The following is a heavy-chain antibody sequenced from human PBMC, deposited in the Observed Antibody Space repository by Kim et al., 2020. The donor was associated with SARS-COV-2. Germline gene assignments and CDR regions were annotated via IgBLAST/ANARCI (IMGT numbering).Heavy chain of an antibody. V-gene: IGHV3-53*01. J-gene: IGHJ5*02. Sequence: GGSLRLSCAASGFTVSSNYMSWVRQAPGKGLEWVSVIYSTSSTYYADSVKGRFTISRDNSKNTLYLQMSSLRAEDTAMYYCARARPYDRFDPWGQGTLVT. CDR1: GFTVSSNY. CDR2: IYSTSST. CDR3: ARARPYDRFDP. D-gene: IGHD3-3*01.